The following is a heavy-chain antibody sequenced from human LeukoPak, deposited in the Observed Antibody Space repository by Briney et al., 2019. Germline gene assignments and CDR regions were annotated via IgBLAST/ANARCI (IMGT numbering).Heavy chain of an antibody. CDR3: ARLKEISSLFDY. J-gene: IGHJ4*02. CDR1: GITVSTNH. D-gene: IGHD6-6*01. Sequence: PGGSLRLSCAVSGITVSTNHVSWGRQAPGKGLEWVSVIYSGGTTYYADSVKGRFTISRDNSKNTLSLQMNSLRAEDTAVYYCARLKEISSLFDYWGQGTLVTVSS. V-gene: IGHV3-66*04. CDR2: IYSGGTT.